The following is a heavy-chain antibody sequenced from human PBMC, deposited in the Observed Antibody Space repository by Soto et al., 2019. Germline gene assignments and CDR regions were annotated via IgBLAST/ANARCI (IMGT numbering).Heavy chain of an antibody. D-gene: IGHD1-26*01. CDR1: GGTFSSYA. V-gene: IGHV1-69*13. J-gene: IGHJ6*02. Sequence: WASVKVSCKASGGTFSSYAISWVRQAPGQGLEWMGGIIPIFGTANYAQKFQGRVTITADESTSTAYMELSSLRSEDTAVYYCARTDIDWVGATRYYYYYGMDVWGQGTTVTVSS. CDR2: IIPIFGTA. CDR3: ARTDIDWVGATRYYYYYGMDV.